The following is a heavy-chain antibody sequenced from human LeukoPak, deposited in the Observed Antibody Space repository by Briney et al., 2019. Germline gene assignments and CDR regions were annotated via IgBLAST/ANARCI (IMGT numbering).Heavy chain of an antibody. D-gene: IGHD3-9*01. Sequence: ASVKVSCKASVYTFTGYFIHWVRQAPGQGLEWMGWINPNSGGTNYAQKFQGRVTMTRDTSINTAYMELSRLRSDDTAVYYCARGALYYDILTGSTPMGYFDYWGQGPLVTVSS. V-gene: IGHV1-2*02. CDR2: INPNSGGT. J-gene: IGHJ4*02. CDR3: ARGALYYDILTGSTPMGYFDY. CDR1: VYTFTGYF.